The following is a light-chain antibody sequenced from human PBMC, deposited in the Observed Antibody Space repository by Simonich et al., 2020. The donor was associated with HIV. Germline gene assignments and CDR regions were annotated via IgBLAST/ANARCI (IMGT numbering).Light chain of an antibody. J-gene: IGKJ1*01. CDR1: QSVSSY. Sequence: EIVLTQSPATLSLSPGERATLSCRASQSVSSYLAWYQQKPGQAPRLLIYDASNRATGLPARFSGSGSGTDFTLTISSLEPEDFAVYYCQQYGSSPWTFGQGTKVEIK. CDR3: QQYGSSPWT. CDR2: DAS. V-gene: IGKV3-11*01.